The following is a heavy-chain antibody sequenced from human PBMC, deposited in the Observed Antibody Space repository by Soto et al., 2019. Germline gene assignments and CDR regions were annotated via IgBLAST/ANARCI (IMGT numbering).Heavy chain of an antibody. V-gene: IGHV1-2*04. Sequence: ASVKVSCKASGYTFTGYYMHWVRQAPGQGLEWMGWINPNSGGTNYAQKFQGWVTMTRDTSISTAYMELSRLRSDDTAVYYCARGDVVVPAASNYYYYYMDVWGKGTTVTVSS. CDR3: ARGDVVVPAASNYYYYYMDV. CDR2: INPNSGGT. D-gene: IGHD2-2*01. CDR1: GYTFTGYY. J-gene: IGHJ6*03.